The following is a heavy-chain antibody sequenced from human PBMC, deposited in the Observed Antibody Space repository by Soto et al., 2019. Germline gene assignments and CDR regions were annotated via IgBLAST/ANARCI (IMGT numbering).Heavy chain of an antibody. CDR1: GYSFTSYW. CDR2: IYPGDSDT. CDR3: ARHSQGFGEPTHFDY. J-gene: IGHJ4*02. Sequence: PGESLKISCKGSGYSFTSYWIGWVRQMPGKGLEWMGIIYPGDSDTRYSPSFQGQVTISADKSISTAYLQWSSLKASDTAMYYCARHSQGFGEPTHFDYWGQGTLVTVSS. D-gene: IGHD3-10*01. V-gene: IGHV5-51*01.